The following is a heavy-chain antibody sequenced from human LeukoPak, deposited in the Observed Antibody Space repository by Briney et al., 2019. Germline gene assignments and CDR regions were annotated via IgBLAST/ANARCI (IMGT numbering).Heavy chain of an antibody. D-gene: IGHD3-9*01. V-gene: IGHV4-4*07. Sequence: SETLSLTCTFSRGSISIHFWTWIRQPAGEGLEWLGRVSTTGDTSYNPSLKSRVTISGDKSKNQFSLKLSSVTAADTAIYYCARARNEILAGYYSFDYWGQGILVTVSS. CDR2: VSTTGDT. J-gene: IGHJ4*02. CDR3: ARARNEILAGYYSFDY. CDR1: RGSISIHF.